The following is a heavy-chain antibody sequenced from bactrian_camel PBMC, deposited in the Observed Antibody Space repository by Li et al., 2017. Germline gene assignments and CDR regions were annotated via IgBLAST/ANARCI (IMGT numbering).Heavy chain of an antibody. CDR1: GITFSRHD. V-gene: IGHV3S40*01. CDR2: ITCLPSLFRAA. CDR3: AARGPYCYTKLSVADFTY. D-gene: IGHD2*01. J-gene: IGHJ6*01. Sequence: DVQLVESGGGLVQPGGSLRLSCAASGITFSRHDMSWVRQAPGKEVEWVAGITCLPSLFRAASYADSVKGRFTISHDNAMKTAYLQMNSLKPEDTAMYYCAARGPYCYTKLSVADFTYWGQGTQVTVS.